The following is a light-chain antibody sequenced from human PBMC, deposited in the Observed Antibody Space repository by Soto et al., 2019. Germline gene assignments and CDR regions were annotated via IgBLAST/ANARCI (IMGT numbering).Light chain of an antibody. Sequence: QSVLTQPPSASGTPGQRVTISCSGSSSNIGSNYVYWYQQLPGTAPKLLIYRNNQRPSGVPDRFSGSKSGTSASLAISGLRSEDGADYYCAAWDDSLSGPLYVFGTGTKLTVL. CDR1: SSNIGSNY. CDR2: RNN. V-gene: IGLV1-47*01. J-gene: IGLJ1*01. CDR3: AAWDDSLSGPLYV.